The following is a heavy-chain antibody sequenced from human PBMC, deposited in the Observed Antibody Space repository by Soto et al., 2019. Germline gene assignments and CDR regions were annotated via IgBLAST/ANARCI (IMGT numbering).Heavy chain of an antibody. CDR1: GFTFSSYG. D-gene: IGHD3-22*01. J-gene: IGHJ1*01. V-gene: IGHV3-30*03. CDR2: ISYDGSNK. Sequence: GGSLRLSCAASGFTFSSYGMHWVRQAPGKGLEWVAVISYDGSNKYYADSVKGRFTISRDNSKNTLYLQINSLRAEDTAVYYCATAPIPHPNSSGYYSGYFQHWGQGTLVTVSS. CDR3: ATAPIPHPNSSGYYSGYFQH.